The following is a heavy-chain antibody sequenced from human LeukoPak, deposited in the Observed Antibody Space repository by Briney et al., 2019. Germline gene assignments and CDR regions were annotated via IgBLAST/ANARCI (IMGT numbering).Heavy chain of an antibody. CDR2: ISVYNGRT. J-gene: IGHJ4*02. V-gene: IGHV1-18*01. D-gene: IGHD3-22*01. CDR3: ARDKHYDSSSYYSFDY. Sequence: ASVKVSCKASGYTFTNYGVSWVRQAPGQGLEWVGRISVYNGRTNYAQKVQGRVTMTTDTSTSTAYMELMSLRSDDTAVYYCARDKHYDSSSYYSFDYWGQGTLVTVSS. CDR1: GYTFTNYG.